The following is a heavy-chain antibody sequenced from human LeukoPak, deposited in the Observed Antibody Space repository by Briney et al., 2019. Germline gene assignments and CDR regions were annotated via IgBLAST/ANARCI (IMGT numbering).Heavy chain of an antibody. CDR1: GFTFSSYE. J-gene: IGHJ4*02. CDR3: ARAGDYNDYFNY. Sequence: PGGSLRLSCAASGFTFSSYEMNWVRQAPGKGLEWVSYISSSGSTIYYADSVKGRFTISRDNAKNSLYLQMNSLRAEDTAVYYCARAGDYNDYFNYWGQGTLVTVSS. D-gene: IGHD4-17*01. CDR2: ISSSGSTI. V-gene: IGHV3-48*03.